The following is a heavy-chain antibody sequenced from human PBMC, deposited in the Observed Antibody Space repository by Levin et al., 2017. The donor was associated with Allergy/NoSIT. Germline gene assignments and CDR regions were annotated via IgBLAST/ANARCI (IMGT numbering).Heavy chain of an antibody. CDR3: AKPMTPYSSSRY. CDR1: GFTFSSYA. Sequence: GESLKISCAASGFTFSSYAMSWVRQAPGKGLEWVSAISGSGGSTYYADSVKGRFTISRDNSKNTLYLQMNSLRAEDTAVYYCAKPMTPYSSSRYWGQGTLVTVSS. D-gene: IGHD6-6*01. V-gene: IGHV3-23*01. CDR2: ISGSGGST. J-gene: IGHJ4*02.